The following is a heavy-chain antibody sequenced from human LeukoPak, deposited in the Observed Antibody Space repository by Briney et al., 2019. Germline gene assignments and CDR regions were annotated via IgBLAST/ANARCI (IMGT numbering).Heavy chain of an antibody. D-gene: IGHD2-2*01. CDR1: GYTFTSYY. J-gene: IGHJ4*02. CDR3: ARDLGYCSSTSCPRGGIPGGYY. CDR2: INPSGGST. Sequence: ASVKVSCKASGYTFTSYYMHWVRQAPGQGLEWMGIINPSGGSTSYAQKFQGRVTMTRDMSTSKVYMELRSLRSDDTAVYYCARDLGYCSSTSCPRGGIPGGYYWGQGTLVTVSS. V-gene: IGHV1-46*01.